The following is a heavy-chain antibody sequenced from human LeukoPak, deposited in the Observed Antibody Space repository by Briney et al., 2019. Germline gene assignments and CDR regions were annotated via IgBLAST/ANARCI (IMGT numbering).Heavy chain of an antibody. D-gene: IGHD3-10*01. CDR1: KFTFSNYY. Sequence: GGSLRLSCAASKFTFSNYYMSWIRQAPGKGLEWVSYISSSSTYTDYADSVKGRFTISRDNAKNSLYLQMNSLRAEDTAVYYCARGRGSGSRWGGAFDIWGQETVVTVSS. CDR2: ISSSSTYT. V-gene: IGHV3-11*05. J-gene: IGHJ3*02. CDR3: ARGRGSGSRWGGAFDI.